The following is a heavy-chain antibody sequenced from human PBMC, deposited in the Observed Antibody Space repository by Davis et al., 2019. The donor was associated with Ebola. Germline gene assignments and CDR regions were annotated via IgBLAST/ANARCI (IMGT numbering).Heavy chain of an antibody. J-gene: IGHJ6*02. D-gene: IGHD2-2*02. Sequence: GSLRLSCAVSGDSIRSGPWWSWARQSPGKGLEWIGEINHSGSTNYNPSLKSRVTISVDTSKNQFSLKLSSVTAADTAVYYCARFPAVSAAILRYGMDVWGQGTTVTVSS. CDR1: GDSIRSGPW. CDR3: ARFPAVSAAILRYGMDV. CDR2: INHSGST. V-gene: IGHV4-4*02.